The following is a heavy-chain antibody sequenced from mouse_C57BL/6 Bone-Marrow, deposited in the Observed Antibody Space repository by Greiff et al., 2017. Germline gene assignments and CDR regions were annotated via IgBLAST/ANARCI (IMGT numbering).Heavy chain of an antibody. Sequence: EVQVEESGGGLVQPGGSLRLSCVVSGFTFTDDYMSWVRQPQGKALEWLGFIRNKANGYTTEYSAFGKGRLTIFRDNSQSILYLQMNALRAEDSAKYNSARSSKNGPFAYWGQGTMVTVSA. J-gene: IGHJ3*01. CDR2: IRNKANGYTT. D-gene: IGHD1-1*02. CDR1: GFTFTDDY. CDR3: ARSSKNGPFAY. V-gene: IGHV7-3*01.